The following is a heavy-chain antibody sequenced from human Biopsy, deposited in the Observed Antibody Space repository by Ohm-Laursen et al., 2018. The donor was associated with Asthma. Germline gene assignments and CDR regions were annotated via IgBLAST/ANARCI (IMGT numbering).Heavy chain of an antibody. D-gene: IGHD3-22*01. CDR3: ARQSGQEYGDSSGFDI. J-gene: IGHJ3*02. CDR1: GFVFSQCG. V-gene: IGHV3-30*03. CDR2: VSSDGHNK. Sequence: SLRLSCTATGFVFSQCGMHWVRQGPGKGLEWVALVSSDGHNKYYEDSVKGRFTISRDNSRNRLYLQINRLTVEDSAVYFCARQSGQEYGDSSGFDIWGQGTKVAVSS.